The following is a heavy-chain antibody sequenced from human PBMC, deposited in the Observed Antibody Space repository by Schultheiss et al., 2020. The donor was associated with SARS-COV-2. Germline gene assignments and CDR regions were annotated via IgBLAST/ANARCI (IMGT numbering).Heavy chain of an antibody. J-gene: IGHJ6*02. CDR2: INPNSGGT. CDR1: GYTFTGYY. V-gene: IGHV1-2*06. D-gene: IGHD3-10*01. CDR3: ARDGSGPYYYYYYGMDV. Sequence: ASVKVSCKASGYTFTGYYMHWVRQAPGQGLEWMGRINPNSGGTNYAQKFQGRVTMTRDTSISTAYMELSRLRSDDTAVYYCARDGSGPYYYYYYGMDVWGQGTTVTVSS.